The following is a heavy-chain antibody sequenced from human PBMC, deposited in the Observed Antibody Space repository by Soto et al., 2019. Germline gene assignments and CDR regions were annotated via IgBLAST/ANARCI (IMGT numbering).Heavy chain of an antibody. V-gene: IGHV1-8*01. CDR2: MNPNSGNT. CDR3: ARGPPGRGYCSGGSCYSFGVWFDP. D-gene: IGHD2-15*01. J-gene: IGHJ5*02. CDR1: GYTFTSYD. Sequence: ASVKLSCKASGYTFTSYDINWVRQATGQGLEWMGWMNPNSGNTGYAQKFQGRVTMTRNTSVSTAYMELSSLRSEDTAVYYCARGPPGRGYCSGGSCYSFGVWFDPWGQGTLVTVSS.